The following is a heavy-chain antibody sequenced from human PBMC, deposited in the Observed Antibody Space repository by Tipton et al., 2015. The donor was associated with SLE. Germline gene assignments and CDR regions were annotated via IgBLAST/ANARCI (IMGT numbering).Heavy chain of an antibody. J-gene: IGHJ3*01. CDR2: IHYGGNT. D-gene: IGHD3-22*01. CDR3: AVMIVLTRQPDAVDV. V-gene: IGHV4-31*03. Sequence: GLVKPSETLSLTCTVSGGSISSAGNYWSWIRQLPGKGLEWIGYIHYGGNTYYNPSLQSRVTISVDTSRNQFSLNLRSVTAADTSCYYCAVMIVLTRQPDAVDVWGQGTMVTVAS. CDR1: GGSISSAGNY.